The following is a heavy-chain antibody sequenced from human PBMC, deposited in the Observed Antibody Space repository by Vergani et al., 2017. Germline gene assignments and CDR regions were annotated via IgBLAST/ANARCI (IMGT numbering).Heavy chain of an antibody. J-gene: IGHJ6*02. CDR3: TTEQKWLVREYYYYGMDV. D-gene: IGHD6-19*01. CDR2: IKSKTDGGTT. Sequence: EVQLVESGGGLVKPGGSLRLSCAASGFTFSNAWMSWVRQAPGKGLEWVGRIKSKTDGGTTDYAAPVKGRFTISRDDSKNTLYLQMNSLKTEDTAVYYCTTEQKWLVREYYYYGMDVWGQGTTVTVSS. CDR1: GFTFSNAW. V-gene: IGHV3-15*01.